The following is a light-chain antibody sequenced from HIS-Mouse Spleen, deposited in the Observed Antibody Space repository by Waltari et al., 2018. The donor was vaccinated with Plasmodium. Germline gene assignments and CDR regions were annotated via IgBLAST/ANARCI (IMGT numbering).Light chain of an antibody. CDR3: MIWPSNASGV. CDR1: SDLNVGSYH. J-gene: IGLJ3*02. CDR2: YYSDSDK. V-gene: IGLV5-37*01. Sequence: QPVLTQPPSSSASPGESASPTCTLPSDLNVGSYHFSWYHQKPGSPPRYLLYYYSDSDKGQGSGVPSRFSGSKDASANTGILLISGLQSEDEADYYCMIWPSNASGVFGGGTKLTVL.